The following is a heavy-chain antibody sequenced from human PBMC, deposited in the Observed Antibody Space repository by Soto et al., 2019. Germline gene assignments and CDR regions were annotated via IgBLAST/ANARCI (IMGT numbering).Heavy chain of an antibody. D-gene: IGHD3-10*01. CDR2: ISGSGGST. J-gene: IGHJ1*01. CDR1: GFTFSSYA. CDR3: AKATGEYYGSWEH. Sequence: GGSLRLSCAASGFTFSSYAMNWVRQAPGKGLEWVSAISGSGGSTYYADSVKGRFTISRDNSKNTVFLQMNSLRAEDTAVYYCAKATGEYYGSWEHWGQGTLVTVSS. V-gene: IGHV3-23*01.